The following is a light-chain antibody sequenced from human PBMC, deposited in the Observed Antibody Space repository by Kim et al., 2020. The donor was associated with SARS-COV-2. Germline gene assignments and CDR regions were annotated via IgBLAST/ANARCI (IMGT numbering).Light chain of an antibody. CDR3: QSYDTSLRGSV. Sequence: RVTISCPGSSSNIGAGYDVHGYQRVPGTVPRLLIYGNIKRPSGIPDRFSASKSGSSASLAITGLHAEDEAEYFCQSYDTSLRGSVFGGGTQLTVL. V-gene: IGLV1-40*01. CDR1: SSNIGAGYD. J-gene: IGLJ2*01. CDR2: GNI.